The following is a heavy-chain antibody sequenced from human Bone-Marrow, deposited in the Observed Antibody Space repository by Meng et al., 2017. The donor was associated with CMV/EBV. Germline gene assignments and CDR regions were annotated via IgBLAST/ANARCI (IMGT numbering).Heavy chain of an antibody. Sequence: GESLKISCAASGFTFSSYAMHWVRQAPGKGLEWVSVIYSGGSTYYADSVKGRFTISRDNSKNTLYLQMNSLRAEDTAVYYCARVKLQYLNWFDPWGQGTLVTVSS. CDR1: GFTFSSYA. CDR3: ARVKLQYLNWFDP. CDR2: IYSGGST. J-gene: IGHJ5*02. D-gene: IGHD4-11*01. V-gene: IGHV3-66*02.